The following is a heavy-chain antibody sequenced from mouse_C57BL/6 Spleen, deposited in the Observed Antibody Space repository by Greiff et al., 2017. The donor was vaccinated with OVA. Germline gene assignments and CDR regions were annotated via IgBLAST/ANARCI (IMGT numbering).Heavy chain of an antibody. J-gene: IGHJ4*01. CDR1: GFNIKDDY. CDR2: IDPENGDT. D-gene: IGHD2-4*01. CDR3: TTDDYDEGAMDD. V-gene: IGHV14-4*01. Sequence: VQLQQSGAELVRPGASVKLSCTASGFNIKDDYMHWVKQRPEQGLEWIGWIDPENGDTEYASKFQGTATMTADKSSNTAYLQLSSLTSEGTASDYWTTDDYDEGAMDDLGQGTSVTVSS.